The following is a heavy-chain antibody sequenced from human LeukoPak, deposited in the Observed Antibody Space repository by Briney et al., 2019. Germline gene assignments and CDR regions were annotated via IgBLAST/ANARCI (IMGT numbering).Heavy chain of an antibody. Sequence: SLRLSCIASGFTFDDYAMHWVRQAPGKGLEWVSGISWNSGSIGYADSVKGRFTISRDNAKNSLYLQMNSLRAEDTALYYCAKDTGGAAPLRYMDVWGKGTTVTVSS. CDR2: ISWNSGSI. CDR1: GFTFDDYA. J-gene: IGHJ6*03. D-gene: IGHD6-6*01. V-gene: IGHV3-9*01. CDR3: AKDTGGAAPLRYMDV.